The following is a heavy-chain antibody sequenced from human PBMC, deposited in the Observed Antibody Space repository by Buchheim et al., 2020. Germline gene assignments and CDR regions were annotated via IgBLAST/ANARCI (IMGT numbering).Heavy chain of an antibody. J-gene: IGHJ4*02. CDR1: GFTFSSYG. CDR2: IRYDGSNK. D-gene: IGHD3-22*01. Sequence: QVQLVESGGGVVQPGRSLRLSCAASGFTFSSYGMHWVRQAPGKGLEWVAFIRYDGSNKYYADSVKGRFSISRDNSQNTLYLQMNSLRAEDTAVYYCAKDLMYYDSSGYYLWYFDYWGQGTL. V-gene: IGHV3-30*02. CDR3: AKDLMYYDSSGYYLWYFDY.